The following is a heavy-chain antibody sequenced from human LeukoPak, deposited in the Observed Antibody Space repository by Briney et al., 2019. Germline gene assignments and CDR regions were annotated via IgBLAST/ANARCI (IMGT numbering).Heavy chain of an antibody. V-gene: IGHV1-18*01. CDR1: GYTFTSYG. CDR2: ISAYNGNT. J-gene: IGHJ4*02. CDR3: ARDQRDYVWGSYRYTYYFDY. D-gene: IGHD3-16*02. Sequence: ASVKVSCKASGYTFTSYGISWVRQAPGQGLEWMGWISAYNGNTNYAQKLQGRVTMTTDTSTSTAYMELRSLRSDDTAVYYCARDQRDYVWGSYRYTYYFDYWGQGTLVSVSS.